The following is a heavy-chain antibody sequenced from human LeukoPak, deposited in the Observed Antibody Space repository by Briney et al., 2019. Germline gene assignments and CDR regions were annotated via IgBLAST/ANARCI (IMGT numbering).Heavy chain of an antibody. Sequence: GGSLRLSCAASGFTFSSYAMPWVRQAPGKGLEWVAVISYDGSNKYYADSVKGRFTISRDNSKNTLYLQMNSLRAEDTAVYYCARSDSSGYYYLYYFDYWGQGTLVTVSS. CDR3: ARSDSSGYYYLYYFDY. D-gene: IGHD3-22*01. CDR2: ISYDGSNK. J-gene: IGHJ4*02. V-gene: IGHV3-30-3*01. CDR1: GFTFSSYA.